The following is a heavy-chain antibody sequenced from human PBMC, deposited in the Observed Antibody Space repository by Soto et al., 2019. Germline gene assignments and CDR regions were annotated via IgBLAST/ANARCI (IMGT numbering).Heavy chain of an antibody. V-gene: IGHV4-59*01. Sequence: PSETLSLTCTVAAGSISSYYWSWIRQPPGKGLEWIGYIYYSGSTNYNPSLKSRVTISVDTSMNQFSLKLSSVTAADTAVYYCARISMTSDYFDFWGQGTLVTVSS. D-gene: IGHD4-17*01. CDR3: ARISMTSDYFDF. CDR2: IYYSGST. J-gene: IGHJ4*02. CDR1: AGSISSYY.